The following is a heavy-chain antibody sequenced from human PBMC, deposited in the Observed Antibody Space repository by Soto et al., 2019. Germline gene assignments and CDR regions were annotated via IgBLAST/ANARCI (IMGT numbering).Heavy chain of an antibody. CDR1: GYTFTSYD. V-gene: IGHV1-3*01. D-gene: IGHD3-22*01. CDR3: ARNGNFYDSGGSRDY. CDR2: INAGNGNT. J-gene: IGHJ4*03. Sequence: GASVKVSCKASGYTFTSYDMHWVRQAPGQRLEWMGWINAGNGNTKYSQKFQGRVTITRDTSASTAYMELSSLRSEDTAVYYCARNGNFYDSGGSRDYWGQGTMVTVSS.